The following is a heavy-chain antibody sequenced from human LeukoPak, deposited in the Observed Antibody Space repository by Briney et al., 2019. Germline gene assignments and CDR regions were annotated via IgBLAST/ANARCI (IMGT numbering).Heavy chain of an antibody. CDR3: ARELGGSGFDY. V-gene: IGHV3-48*03. CDR2: SSSSGYTT. D-gene: IGHD6-19*01. Sequence: GGSLRLACAASGFTFSSYEMNWVRQAPGKGLEWISYSSSSGYTTQYADSVKGRFTISRDNAKNSLYLQMNSLRAEDTAVHYCARELGGSGFDYWGQGTLVTVSS. CDR1: GFTFSSYE. J-gene: IGHJ4*02.